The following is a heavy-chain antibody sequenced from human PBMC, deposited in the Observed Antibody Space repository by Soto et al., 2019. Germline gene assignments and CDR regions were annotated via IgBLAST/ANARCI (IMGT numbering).Heavy chain of an antibody. J-gene: IGHJ4*02. CDR1: GYTFTGYY. D-gene: IGHD3-9*01. V-gene: IGHV1-2*02. CDR2: INPNSGGT. Sequence: ASVKVSCKASGYTFTGYYMHWVRQAPGQGLEWMGWINPNSGGTNYAQKFQGRVTMTRDTSISTAYMELSRLRSDDTAVYYCARDLNYDILTGYYAPSYWGQGTLVTVPQ. CDR3: ARDLNYDILTGYYAPSY.